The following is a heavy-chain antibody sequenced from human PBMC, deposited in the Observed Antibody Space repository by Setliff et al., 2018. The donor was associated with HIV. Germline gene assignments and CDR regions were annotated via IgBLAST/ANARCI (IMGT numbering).Heavy chain of an antibody. CDR3: ARFPLLHKNAFDI. CDR1: GGSISSNY. V-gene: IGHV4-59*01. CDR2: IYYSGST. J-gene: IGHJ3*02. Sequence: ASETLSLTCTVSGGSISSNYWSWMRQPPGEGLEWIGHIYYSGSTNYNPALKSRVTVSVDTSRNQFSLNLSSVTAADTAVYYCARFPLLHKNAFDIWGQGTMVTVSS. D-gene: IGHD2-15*01.